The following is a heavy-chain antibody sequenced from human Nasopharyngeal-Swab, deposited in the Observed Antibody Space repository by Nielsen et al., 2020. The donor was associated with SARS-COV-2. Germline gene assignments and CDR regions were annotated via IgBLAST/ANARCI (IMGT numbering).Heavy chain of an antibody. J-gene: IGHJ5*02. CDR2: INVGYDNT. V-gene: IGHV1-3*01. CDR3: ASGSGSYLNCPDP. CDR1: GFLFTSYG. D-gene: IGHD3-10*01. Sequence: ASVKVSCKSSGFLFTSYGIHWVRHAPGQGLEWMGWINVGYDNTKSSQKFQGRVAFTRDTSASTAYMELNNLRPEDTATYYCASGSGSYLNCPDPWGQGTLVIVSS.